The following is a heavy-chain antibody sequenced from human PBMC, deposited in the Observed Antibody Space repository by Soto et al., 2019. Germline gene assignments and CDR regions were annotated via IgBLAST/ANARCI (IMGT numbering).Heavy chain of an antibody. D-gene: IGHD2-2*01. CDR3: VSESEGMAAMALAY. CDR1: GYSFTTYR. CDR2: ISAYYGNR. Sequence: ASVPVSHMGCGYSFTTYRSSWVRQAPGQGLEWMGRISAYYGNRKDAQKSQGRVTMTRDTATSTAYMEVRILRPDDTGVYYCVSESEGMAAMALAYWGQGTLVTVSS. J-gene: IGHJ4*02. V-gene: IGHV1-18*01.